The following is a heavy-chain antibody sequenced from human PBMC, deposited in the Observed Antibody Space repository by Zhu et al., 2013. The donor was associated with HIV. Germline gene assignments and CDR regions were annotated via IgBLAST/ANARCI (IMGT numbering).Heavy chain of an antibody. Sequence: VQLQQWGAGLLKPSETLSLTCAVYGGSFSGYYWSWIRQPPGKGLEWIGEINHSGSTNYNPSLKRRVTISVDTSKNQFSLKLSSVTAADTAVYYCAREGTRYSSGWYDAFDIWGQGDNGHRLF. D-gene: IGHD6-19*01. CDR2: INHSGST. CDR1: GGSFSGYY. V-gene: IGHV4-34*01. CDR3: AREGTRYSSGWYDAFDI. J-gene: IGHJ3*02.